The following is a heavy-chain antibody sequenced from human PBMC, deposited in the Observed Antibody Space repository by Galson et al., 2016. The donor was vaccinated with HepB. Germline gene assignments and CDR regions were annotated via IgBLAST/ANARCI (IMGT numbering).Heavy chain of an antibody. CDR2: MSYDGNKK. J-gene: IGHJ3*02. D-gene: IGHD2-15*01. CDR3: ATLAATGAFDI. V-gene: IGHV3-30*03. CDR1: GFTFSSYG. Sequence: SLRLSCAASGFTFSSYGMHWVRQAPGKGLEWVAVMSYDGNKKYYADSAKGRFTISRDVSKNTLSLQMNSLRPEDTAVYYCATLAATGAFDIWGQGTMVTVSS.